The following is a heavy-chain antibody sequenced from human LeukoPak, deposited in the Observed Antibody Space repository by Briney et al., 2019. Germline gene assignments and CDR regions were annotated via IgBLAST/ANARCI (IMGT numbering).Heavy chain of an antibody. D-gene: IGHD2-21*02. CDR2: ISGDGTNI. V-gene: IGHV3-48*01. CDR3: ARERVTPFMDY. CDR1: GFTFSSYS. Sequence: PGGSPRLSCAASGFTFSSYSMNWVRQAPGKGLEWISYISGDGTNIYYAHSVWGRFTISRDSAKNSLYLQMNSLMAEDTAVYYCARERVTPFMDYWGQGTLVTVSS. J-gene: IGHJ4*02.